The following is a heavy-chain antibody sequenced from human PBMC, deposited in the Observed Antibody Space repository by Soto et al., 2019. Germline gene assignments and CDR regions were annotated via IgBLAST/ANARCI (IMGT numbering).Heavy chain of an antibody. CDR3: ARDGGYCSSNSCYRHGFDY. CDR1: GFTFSSSG. J-gene: IGHJ4*02. CDR2: ISYDGINK. V-gene: IGHV3-30*03. Sequence: SLRLSCAASGFTFSSSGMHWVRQAPGKGLEWVAVISYDGINKYYADSVKGRFTISRDDSRNTLDLQMNSLRAEDTAVYYCARDGGYCSSNSCYRHGFDYWGQGTLVTVSS. D-gene: IGHD2-2*01.